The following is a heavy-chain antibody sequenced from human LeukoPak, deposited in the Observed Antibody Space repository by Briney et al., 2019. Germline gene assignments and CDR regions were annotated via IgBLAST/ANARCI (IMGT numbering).Heavy chain of an antibody. V-gene: IGHV3-7*01. D-gene: IGHD1-26*01. CDR2: IKQDGSEK. CDR3: ARDSGSYGLYFDY. CDR1: GFTFSSYW. Sequence: PGGSLRLSCAASGFTFSSYWMSWVRQAPGKGLEWVANIKQDGSEKYYVDSVKGRFTISRGNAKNSLYLQMNSLRAEDTAVYYCARDSGSYGLYFDYWGQGTLVTVSS. J-gene: IGHJ4*02.